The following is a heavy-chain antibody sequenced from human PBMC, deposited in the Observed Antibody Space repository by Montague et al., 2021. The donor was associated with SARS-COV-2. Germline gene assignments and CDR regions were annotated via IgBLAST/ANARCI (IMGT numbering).Heavy chain of an antibody. V-gene: IGHV3-7*01. CDR1: GFTFSNYW. Sequence: SLRLSCAASGFTFSNYWLSWVRQAPGKGLEWVANIQQAGSKIYYVDSVKGRFTISRDNAKKSLYLQMNSLRAEDTAVYYCAREYKILTGYYFDYWGQGTLVTVSS. D-gene: IGHD3-9*01. CDR2: IQQAGSKI. CDR3: AREYKILTGYYFDY. J-gene: IGHJ4*02.